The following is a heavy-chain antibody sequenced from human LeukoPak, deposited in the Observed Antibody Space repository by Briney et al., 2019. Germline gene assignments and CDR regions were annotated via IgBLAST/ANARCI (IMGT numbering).Heavy chain of an antibody. CDR2: IRYDGSNK. D-gene: IGHD5-24*01. V-gene: IGHV3-30*02. CDR3: AKGPPRWLQSSAPDY. CDR1: GFTFSSYG. J-gene: IGHJ4*02. Sequence: GGSLRLSCAASGFTFSSYGMHWVRQAPGKGLEWVAFIRYDGSNKYYADSVKGRFTISRDNSKNTLYLQMNSLRAEDTAVYYCAKGPPRWLQSSAPDYWGQGTLVTVSS.